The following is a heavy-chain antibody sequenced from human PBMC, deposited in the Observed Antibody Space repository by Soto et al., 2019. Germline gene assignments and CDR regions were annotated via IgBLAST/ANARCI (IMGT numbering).Heavy chain of an antibody. V-gene: IGHV3-33*01. CDR3: ARDSKDDSSGYYAGFDY. Sequence: QVQLVESGGGVVQPGRSLRLSCAVSGFTFSSYGMNWVRQAPGKGLEWVAAIYYDGSNKYYADSVRGRFTISRDNFKNTLYLHMNSLRAEDTAVYYCARDSKDDSSGYYAGFDYWGHGTLVNVSS. J-gene: IGHJ4*01. CDR1: GFTFSSYG. D-gene: IGHD3-22*01. CDR2: IYYDGSNK.